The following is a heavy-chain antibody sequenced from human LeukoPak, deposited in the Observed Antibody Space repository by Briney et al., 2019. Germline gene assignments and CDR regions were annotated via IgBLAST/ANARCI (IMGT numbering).Heavy chain of an antibody. D-gene: IGHD2-2*01. V-gene: IGHV1-46*01. CDR1: GYTFTSYY. J-gene: IGHJ6*02. CDR2: INPSGGST. Sequence: ASVKVSCKASGYTFTSYYMHWVRQAPGQGLEWMGIINPSGGSTSYAQKFQGRVTMTRNTSISTAYMELSSLRSEDTAVYYCARASVVLDVWGQGTTVTVSS. CDR3: ARASVVLDV.